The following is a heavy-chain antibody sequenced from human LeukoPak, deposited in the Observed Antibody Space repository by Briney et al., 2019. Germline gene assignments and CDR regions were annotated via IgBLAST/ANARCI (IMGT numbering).Heavy chain of an antibody. J-gene: IGHJ4*02. CDR2: FYSTGST. V-gene: IGHV4-4*07. CDR3: ARDQYSGSLDY. D-gene: IGHD1-26*01. CDR1: GGSISSYY. Sequence: PSETLSLTCTVSGGSISSYYWTWIRQPAGKGLEWIGRFYSTGSTNYNPSLKSRVTMSVDTSKNQFSLKLSSVTAADTAVYYCARDQYSGSLDYWGQGTLVTVSS.